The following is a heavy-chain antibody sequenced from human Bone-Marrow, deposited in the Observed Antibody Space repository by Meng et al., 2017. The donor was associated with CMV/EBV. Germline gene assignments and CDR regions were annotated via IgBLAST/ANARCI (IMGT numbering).Heavy chain of an antibody. Sequence: ASVKVSCKASGYTFTSYGISWVRQAPGQGLEWMGWMNPNSGNTGYAQKFQGRVTMTRNTSISTAYMELSSLRSEDTAVYYCARGPRTRPPGNLFDPWGQGTLVTVSS. CDR1: GYTFTSYG. V-gene: IGHV1-8*02. J-gene: IGHJ5*02. CDR3: ARGPRTRPPGNLFDP. CDR2: MNPNSGNT.